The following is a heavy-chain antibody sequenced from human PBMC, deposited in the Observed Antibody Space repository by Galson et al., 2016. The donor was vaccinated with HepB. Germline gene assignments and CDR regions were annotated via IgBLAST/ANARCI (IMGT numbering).Heavy chain of an antibody. D-gene: IGHD2/OR15-2a*01. Sequence: TLSPTCSVSGASISSGRHYWTWIRQHPGKGLEWIGCISYSGNAYYNPSLKSRLTISPDTSKNQFSLKLTSVTAADTAVYYCARDQRIGDGYDIWGQGTMVTVSS. CDR1: GASISSGRHY. CDR2: ISYSGNA. V-gene: IGHV4-31*03. CDR3: ARDQRIGDGYDI. J-gene: IGHJ3*02.